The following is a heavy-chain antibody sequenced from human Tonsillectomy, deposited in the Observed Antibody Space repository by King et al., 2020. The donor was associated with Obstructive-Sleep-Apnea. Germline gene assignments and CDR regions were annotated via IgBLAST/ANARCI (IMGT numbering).Heavy chain of an antibody. CDR1: GFTFSWCA. V-gene: IGHV3-30*04. CDR2: ISYDGNRK. Sequence: VQLVESGGGVVQPGRSLRLSCEASGFTFSWCAMHWVRQAPGKGLAWVTFISYDGNRKYYADSVKGRFTISRVNSKNKVYLQMNSLRPEDTAIYYCARDLDDYNGPDYWGQGTLVTVSS. CDR3: ARDLDDYNGPDY. J-gene: IGHJ4*02. D-gene: IGHD2-8*01.